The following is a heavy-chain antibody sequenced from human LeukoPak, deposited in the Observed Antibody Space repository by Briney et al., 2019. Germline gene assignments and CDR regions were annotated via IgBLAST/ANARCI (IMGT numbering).Heavy chain of an antibody. CDR2: INPNTGGT. Sequence: ASVKVSCKASGGTFSSYAISWVRQAPGQGLEWMGWINPNTGGTYSSQRFQGRLTMTRDTSTSTVYMEVSRLTSDDTAVYYCAGGFRKYYDSSGYYPEAFDIWGQGTMVTLSS. CDR3: AGGFRKYYDSSGYYPEAFDI. D-gene: IGHD3-22*01. V-gene: IGHV1-2*02. CDR1: GGTFSSYA. J-gene: IGHJ3*02.